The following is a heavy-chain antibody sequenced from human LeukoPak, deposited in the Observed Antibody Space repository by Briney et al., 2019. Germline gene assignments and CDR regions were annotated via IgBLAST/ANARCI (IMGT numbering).Heavy chain of an antibody. J-gene: IGHJ4*02. CDR3: ARASRDGYNQNFDR. V-gene: IGHV5-51*01. Sequence: GESLKISCKGLGYSFSSYWNAWVRQRPGKGLEWMGIIYPGGSETRYDPSFQGQVTISADMSTSTAYLQWSSLRASDTAMYYCARASRDGYNQNFDRWGQGTLVTVSS. CDR1: GYSFSSYW. D-gene: IGHD5-24*01. CDR2: IYPGGSET.